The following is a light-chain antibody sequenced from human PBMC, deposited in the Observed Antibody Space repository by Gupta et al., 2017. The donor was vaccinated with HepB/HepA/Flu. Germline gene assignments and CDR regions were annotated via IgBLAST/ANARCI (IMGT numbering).Light chain of an antibody. CDR1: QSLLHSNGYNY. J-gene: IGKJ4*01. Sequence: DIVMTQSPLSLPVTPGEPASISCRSSQSLLHSNGYNYLDWYLQKPGQSPQLLIYLGSNRASGVPDRFSGSGSGTDFTLKISRVEAEDVGVYYCMQGLRTPFTFGRGTKVEIK. CDR2: LGS. CDR3: MQGLRTPFT. V-gene: IGKV2-28*01.